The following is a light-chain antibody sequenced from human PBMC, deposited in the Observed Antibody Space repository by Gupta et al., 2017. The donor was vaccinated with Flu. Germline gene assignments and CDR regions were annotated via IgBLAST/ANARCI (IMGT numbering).Light chain of an antibody. J-gene: IGKJ4*01. CDR1: QSVSSN. CDR2: GAS. Sequence: EIVMTQSPATLSVSPGERATLSCRASQSVSSNLAWYQQKPGQAPRLLIYGASTRATGIPARFSGSGSGTEFTLTISSRQSEDFAVYYCQQYNNWPRGTFGGGTKVEIK. CDR3: QQYNNWPRGT. V-gene: IGKV3-15*01.